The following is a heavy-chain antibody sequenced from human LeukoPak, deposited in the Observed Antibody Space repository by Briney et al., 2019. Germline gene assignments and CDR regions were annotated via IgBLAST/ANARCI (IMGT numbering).Heavy chain of an antibody. J-gene: IGHJ4*02. CDR1: GYTFTSHY. D-gene: IGHD3-10*01. V-gene: IGHV1-46*01. CDR3: AREGSGSLPHLDH. Sequence: GASVKVSCKASGYTFTSHYMQWVRLAPGQGLEWMGIINPSGGGTRYAQKFQGRATMTRDTSTSTVYMELSSLRSEDTAVYYCAREGSGSLPHLDHWGQGTLVTVSS. CDR2: INPSGGGT.